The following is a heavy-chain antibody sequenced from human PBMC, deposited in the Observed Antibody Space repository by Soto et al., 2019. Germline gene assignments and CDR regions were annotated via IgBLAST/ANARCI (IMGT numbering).Heavy chain of an antibody. CDR3: AKGVADRGIDS. CDR1: GFTFSNYD. Sequence: GGSLRLSCAASGFTFSNYDMRWVRQAPGKGLEWVSTISGSGDGTYYADSVKGRFTISRDNSKNTVFLQMNSLRAEDTALYYCAKGVADRGIDSWGKGTLVTVSS. CDR2: ISGSGDGT. J-gene: IGHJ4*02. V-gene: IGHV3-23*01.